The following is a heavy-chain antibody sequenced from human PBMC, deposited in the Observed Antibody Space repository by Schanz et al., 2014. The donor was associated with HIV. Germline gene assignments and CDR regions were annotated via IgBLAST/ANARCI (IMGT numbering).Heavy chain of an antibody. Sequence: EVQLLESGGGLVQPGGSLRLSCGASGFIFSSYGMSWVRQAPRKGLEWVSLIGSGGGRRYYADSVKGRFTISRDNSKNTVYLQMNSLRAEDTAVYYCANLVVAATDDAFDIWGQGTMVTVSS. CDR1: GFIFSSYG. CDR2: IGSGGGRR. V-gene: IGHV3-23*01. D-gene: IGHD2-15*01. CDR3: ANLVVAATDDAFDI. J-gene: IGHJ3*02.